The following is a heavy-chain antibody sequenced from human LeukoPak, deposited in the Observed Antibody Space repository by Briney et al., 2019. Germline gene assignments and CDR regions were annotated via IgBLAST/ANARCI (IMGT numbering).Heavy chain of an antibody. Sequence: SETLSLTCTVSGYSISSGYYWGWIRQPPGKGLEWIGSIYHSGSTYYNPSLKSRVTISVDTSKNQFSLKLSSVTAADTAVYYCARALRITMVRGVIYWFDPWGQGTLVTVSS. D-gene: IGHD3-10*01. J-gene: IGHJ5*02. CDR2: IYHSGST. CDR1: GYSISSGYY. CDR3: ARALRITMVRGVIYWFDP. V-gene: IGHV4-38-2*02.